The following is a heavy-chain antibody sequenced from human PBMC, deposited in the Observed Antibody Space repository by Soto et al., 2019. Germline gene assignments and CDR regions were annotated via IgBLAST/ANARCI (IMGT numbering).Heavy chain of an antibody. Sequence: QVQLVESGGGVVQPGRSLRLSCAASGFSFSSYAIHWVRQAPGKRLEWVAVISNDGSNKYYRDSVKGRFTISRDNSQNTLYLQMTSLTAEDTAVYYCAKETEVRGANDYWGQGTLVTVSS. J-gene: IGHJ4*02. CDR2: ISNDGSNK. CDR3: AKETEVRGANDY. CDR1: GFSFSSYA. D-gene: IGHD3-10*01. V-gene: IGHV3-30*04.